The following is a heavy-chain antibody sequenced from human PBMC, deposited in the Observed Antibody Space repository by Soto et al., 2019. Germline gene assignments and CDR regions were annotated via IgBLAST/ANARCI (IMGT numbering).Heavy chain of an antibody. Sequence: HSRGVYEGSCGDHCWRRIIKTTGKGLEWIGEINHSGSTNYNPSLKSRVTISVDTSKNQFSLKLSSVTAADTAVYYCARGLILWFGELSRRGGYYYYMDVWGKGTTVSVSS. D-gene: IGHD3-10*01. CDR3: ARGLILWFGELSRRGGYYYYMDV. J-gene: IGHJ6*03. CDR2: INHSGST. CDR1: EGSCGDHC. V-gene: IGHV4-34*01.